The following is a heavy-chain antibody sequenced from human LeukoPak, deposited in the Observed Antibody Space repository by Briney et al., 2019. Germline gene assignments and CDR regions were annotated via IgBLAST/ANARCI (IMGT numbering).Heavy chain of an antibody. J-gene: IGHJ4*02. CDR2: IYPGDSDT. D-gene: IGHD4-17*01. V-gene: IGHV5-51*01. Sequence: GESLKISCKGSGYSFTNYWIGWVRQMPGKGLEWMGIIYPGDSDTRYSPSFQGQVTISADKSISTAYLQWSSLKASDTAMYYCARRKHDYGDYVDCWGQGTLVNVSS. CDR3: ARRKHDYGDYVDC. CDR1: GYSFTNYW.